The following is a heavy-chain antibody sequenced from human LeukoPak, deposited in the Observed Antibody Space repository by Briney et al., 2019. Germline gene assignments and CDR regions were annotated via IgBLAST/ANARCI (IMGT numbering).Heavy chain of an antibody. J-gene: IGHJ6*03. CDR1: GFTFSSYW. V-gene: IGHV3-7*01. CDR3: ARAISSSWSFYYYYMDV. CDR2: IKQDGSEK. Sequence: PGGSLRLSCAASGFTFSSYWMSWVRQAPGKGLEWVANIKQDGSEKYYVDSVKGRFTISRDNAKNSLYLQTNSLRAEDTAVYYCARAISSSWSFYYYYMDVWGKGTTVTVSS. D-gene: IGHD6-13*01.